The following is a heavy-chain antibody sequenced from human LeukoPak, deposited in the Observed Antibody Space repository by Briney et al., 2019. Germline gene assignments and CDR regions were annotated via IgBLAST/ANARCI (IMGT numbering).Heavy chain of an antibody. CDR2: ISGSSSYI. D-gene: IGHD3-10*01. Sequence: GGSLRLSCAASGFTFSSYSMNWVRQAPGKGLEWVPSISGSSSYIYYADSVKGRFTISRDNAKNSLYLQMNSLRAEDTAVYYCARDLWFGELLRWGQGTLVTVSS. J-gene: IGHJ4*02. CDR3: ARDLWFGELLR. V-gene: IGHV3-21*01. CDR1: GFTFSSYS.